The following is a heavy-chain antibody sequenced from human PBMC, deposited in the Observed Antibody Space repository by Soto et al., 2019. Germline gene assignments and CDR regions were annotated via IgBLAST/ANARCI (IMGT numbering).Heavy chain of an antibody. J-gene: IGHJ6*04. CDR1: GGTFSSYT. Sequence: HVQLVQSGAEVKKPGSSVKVSCKASGGTFSSYTISWVRQAPGQGREWMGRIIPILGIATYAQKFQGIVTRTEDTSTSTAYKERSSQRSGDTVAYYCASEQGKGECNLGSCYFDSYYYDDCMYDWGDRTTVTVAS. CDR3: ASEQGKGECNLGSCYFDSYYYDDCMYD. CDR2: IIPILGIA. V-gene: IGHV1-69*02. D-gene: IGHD2-15*01.